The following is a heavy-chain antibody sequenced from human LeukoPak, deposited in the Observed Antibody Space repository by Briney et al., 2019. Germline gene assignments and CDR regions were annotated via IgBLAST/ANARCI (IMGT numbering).Heavy chain of an antibody. J-gene: IGHJ3*02. CDR3: ARCIAVAGPDAFDI. D-gene: IGHD6-19*01. CDR1: GGSISSYY. CDR2: IYTSGST. V-gene: IGHV4-4*07. Sequence: SETLSLTCTVSGGSISSYYWGWIRQPAGKGLEWIGRIYTSGSTNYNPSLKSRVTISVDKSKNQFSLKLSSVTAADTAVYYCARCIAVAGPDAFDIWGQGTMVTVSS.